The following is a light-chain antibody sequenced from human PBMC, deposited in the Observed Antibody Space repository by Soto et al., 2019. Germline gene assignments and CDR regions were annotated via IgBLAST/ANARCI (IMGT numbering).Light chain of an antibody. J-gene: IGLJ1*01. Sequence: SVLPQPPSASGSPGQSVTISCTGTSSDVGGYNYVSWYQQHPGKAPKLMIYEVSKRPSGVPDRFSGSKSGNTASLTVSGLQAEDEADYYCSSYAGSNNPLYVFGTGTKVTVL. CDR3: SSYAGSNNPLYV. V-gene: IGLV2-8*01. CDR1: SSDVGGYNY. CDR2: EVS.